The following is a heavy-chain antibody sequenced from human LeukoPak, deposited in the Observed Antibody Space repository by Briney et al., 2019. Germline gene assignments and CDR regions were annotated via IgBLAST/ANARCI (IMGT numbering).Heavy chain of an antibody. D-gene: IGHD3-3*01. V-gene: IGHV2-5*02. Sequence: SGPTLVKPTQTLTLTCTFSGFSLDTTQMAVGSIRQPPGGALEWLALIYWDDDKLYSPSLKNRLTITKDTSKNQVVLTMTNMDPVDTATYYCAHKGLTIFHYWGQGTLVTVSS. CDR2: IYWDDDK. CDR3: AHKGLTIFHY. CDR1: GFSLDTTQMA. J-gene: IGHJ4*02.